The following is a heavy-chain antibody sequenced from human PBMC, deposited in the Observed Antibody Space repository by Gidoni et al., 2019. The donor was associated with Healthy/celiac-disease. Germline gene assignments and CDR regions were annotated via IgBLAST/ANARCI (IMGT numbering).Heavy chain of an antibody. CDR1: GFSLSTSGVG. CDR3: AHTGYGYLFDY. V-gene: IGHV2-5*01. D-gene: IGHD5-18*01. Sequence: QITLKESGPTLVIPLQTLPLTCTFSGFSLSTSGVGVGWIRQPPGKALEWRELIYWNDDKRYSPSLKSRLTSTKDTSKNQVVLTMTNMDPVDTATYYCAHTGYGYLFDYWGQGTLVTVSS. J-gene: IGHJ4*02. CDR2: IYWNDDK.